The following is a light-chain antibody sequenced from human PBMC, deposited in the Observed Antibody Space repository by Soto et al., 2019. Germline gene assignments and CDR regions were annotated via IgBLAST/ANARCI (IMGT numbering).Light chain of an antibody. CDR1: SSNIGSNY. Sequence: QSVLTQPPSASGTPGQRVTISCSGSSSNIGSNYIFWYQHLPGTAPKILIYSNYQRPSGVPDRFSGSKSGTSASLAISGLRSEDEADYYCAAWDDSLSGQVFGGGTQLTVL. CDR3: AAWDDSLSGQV. V-gene: IGLV1-47*01. CDR2: SNY. J-gene: IGLJ3*02.